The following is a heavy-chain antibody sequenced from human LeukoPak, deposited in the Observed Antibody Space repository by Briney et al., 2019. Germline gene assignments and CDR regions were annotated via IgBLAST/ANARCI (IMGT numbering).Heavy chain of an antibody. V-gene: IGHV4-39*07. Sequence: SETLSLTCTVSSGSISASNYYWGWVRQPPGKALEWIGNIFYSGSTYYSPSLKSRVTISLDTSRNQFSLKLSSVTAADTAVYYCAREWGGQFDYWGQGTLVTVSS. CDR1: SGSISASNYY. CDR3: AREWGGQFDY. CDR2: IFYSGST. D-gene: IGHD3-16*01. J-gene: IGHJ4*02.